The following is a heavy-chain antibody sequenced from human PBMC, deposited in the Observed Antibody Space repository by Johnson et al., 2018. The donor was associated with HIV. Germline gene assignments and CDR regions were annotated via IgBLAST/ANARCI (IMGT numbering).Heavy chain of an antibody. Sequence: VQLVESGGGVVRPGGSLRLSCTASGFTFHDCDMSWVRQAPGKGLEWISSINWNGGSTGYADSVKGRFPISRDNAKHPLFLQMGSLRPEDIAVYYCARDAKSSTWSPDGTDAFDVWGQGTMVTVSS. CDR2: INWNGGST. D-gene: IGHD1-1*01. J-gene: IGHJ3*01. CDR1: GFTFHDCD. CDR3: ARDAKSSTWSPDGTDAFDV. V-gene: IGHV3-20*04.